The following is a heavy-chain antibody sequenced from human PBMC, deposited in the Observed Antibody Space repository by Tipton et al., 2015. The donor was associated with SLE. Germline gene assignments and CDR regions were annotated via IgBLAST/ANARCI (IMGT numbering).Heavy chain of an antibody. Sequence: TLSLTCTVSGGYITSGFYYWTWIRQSPGMGLEWIGHISKTGSASYNPSLSDRTDISVDTSENHFSLNLYSVTAADTALYYCARAGYSSGWYGRGFDSWGQGTLVTVSS. J-gene: IGHJ4*02. CDR1: GGYITSGFYY. CDR3: ARAGYSSGWYGRGFDS. CDR2: ISKTGSA. V-gene: IGHV4-31*03. D-gene: IGHD6-19*01.